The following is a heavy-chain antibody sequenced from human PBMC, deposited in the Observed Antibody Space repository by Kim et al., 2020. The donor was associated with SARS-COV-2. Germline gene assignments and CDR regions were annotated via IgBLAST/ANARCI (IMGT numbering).Heavy chain of an antibody. CDR2: IWYDGIHK. Sequence: GGSLRLSCTASGFNFNNYLMSWVRQAPGKGLEGVADIWYDGIHKYYVDSVKGRFTISRDNCENTLYLEMDNLRVDDTAVYYCAKLRGYCTNNICPPPGMDVWGQGTTVTVSS. J-gene: IGHJ6*02. V-gene: IGHV3-33*06. D-gene: IGHD2-8*01. CDR3: AKLRGYCTNNICPPPGMDV. CDR1: GFNFNNYL.